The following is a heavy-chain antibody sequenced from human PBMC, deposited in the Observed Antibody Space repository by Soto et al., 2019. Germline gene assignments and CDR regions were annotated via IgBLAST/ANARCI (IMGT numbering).Heavy chain of an antibody. CDR2: IYYSGST. Sequence: PSETLSLTCTVSGGSISSSDYYWSWIRQPPGKGLEWIGYIYYSGSTYYNPSLKSRVTISVDTSKNQFSLKLSSVTAADTAVYYCARERRGGYWFAPWGQGTLVTVSS. CDR1: GGSISSSDYY. CDR3: ARERRGGYWFAP. J-gene: IGHJ5*02. V-gene: IGHV4-30-4*01.